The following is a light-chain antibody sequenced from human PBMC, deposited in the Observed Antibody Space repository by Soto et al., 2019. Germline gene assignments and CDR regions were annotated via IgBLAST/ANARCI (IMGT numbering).Light chain of an antibody. V-gene: IGLV2-14*01. CDR3: SSYTTSSTRV. CDR2: EVS. Sequence: QSALTQPASVSGSPGQSITISCTGTSSDVGGYKFVSWYQQHPGKAPKLMIYEVSNRPSGVSNRFSGSKSGNTASLTISGLQAEDEADYYCSSYTTSSTRVFDGGTKVTVL. CDR1: SSDVGGYKF. J-gene: IGLJ3*02.